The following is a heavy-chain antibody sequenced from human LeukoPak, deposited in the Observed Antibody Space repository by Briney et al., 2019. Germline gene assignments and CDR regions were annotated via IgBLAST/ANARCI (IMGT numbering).Heavy chain of an antibody. CDR1: GFTFSSYS. V-gene: IGHV3-21*01. Sequence: GGSLRLSCAASGFTFSSYSMNWVRQAPGKGLEWVSSISSSSSYIYYADSVKGRFTISRDNAKNSLYLQMNSLRAEDTAVYYCARAGRSGYDFHFDYWGQGTLVTVSS. D-gene: IGHD5-12*01. CDR3: ARAGRSGYDFHFDY. CDR2: ISSSSSYI. J-gene: IGHJ4*02.